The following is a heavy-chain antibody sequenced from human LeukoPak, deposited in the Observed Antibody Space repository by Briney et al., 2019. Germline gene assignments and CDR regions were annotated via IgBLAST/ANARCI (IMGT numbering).Heavy chain of an antibody. CDR2: IYYSGST. J-gene: IGHJ4*02. V-gene: IGHV4-59*02. CDR3: TRDVPRSSGYPDN. D-gene: IGHD3-22*01. Sequence: SETLSLTCTVSDGSVRYYYWSWIRQTPGKGLEWLGYIYYSGSTYYNPSLKSRVTISVDTSKNQFSLTVSSVTAADTAVYYCTRDVPRSSGYPDNWGQGTLVTVSS. CDR1: DGSVRYYY.